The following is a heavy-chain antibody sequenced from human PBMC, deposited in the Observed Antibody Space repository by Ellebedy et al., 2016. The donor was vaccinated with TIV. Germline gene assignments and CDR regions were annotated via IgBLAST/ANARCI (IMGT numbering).Heavy chain of an antibody. J-gene: IGHJ4*02. Sequence: GESLKISCATSGFTFSNSWMSWVRQAPGKGLEWMANIKHDGSEKNYVDSVRGRFTISRDNAKKSLYLQMSSLRAEDTAVYYCAGAPRSGYHGAFDYWGQGTLVTVSS. D-gene: IGHD5-12*01. CDR3: AGAPRSGYHGAFDY. CDR2: IKHDGSEK. V-gene: IGHV3-7*03. CDR1: GFTFSNSW.